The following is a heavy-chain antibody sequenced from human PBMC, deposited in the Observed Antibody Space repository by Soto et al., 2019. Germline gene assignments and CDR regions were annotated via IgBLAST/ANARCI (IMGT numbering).Heavy chain of an antibody. J-gene: IGHJ6*03. CDR2: ISAYNGNT. Sequence: VQLVQSGAEVKKPGASVKVSCKASGYTFTSYGISWVRQAPGQGLEWMGWISAYNGNTNYAQKLQGRVTMTTDTSTSTAYMELRSLRSDDTAVYYCARLYCSSTSCYASYYYYYYMDVWGKGTTVTVSS. CDR1: GYTFTSYG. V-gene: IGHV1-18*01. D-gene: IGHD2-2*01. CDR3: ARLYCSSTSCYASYYYYYYMDV.